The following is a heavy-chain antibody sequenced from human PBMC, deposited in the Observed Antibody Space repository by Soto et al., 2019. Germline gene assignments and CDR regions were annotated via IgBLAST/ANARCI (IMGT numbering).Heavy chain of an antibody. CDR1: GGSISGSPYH. V-gene: IGHV4-39*02. D-gene: IGHD3-22*01. CDR3: AIPPPIEVAGPDY. J-gene: IGHJ4*02. Sequence: PSETLSVTCTVSGGSISGSPYHWGWIRQPPGKGLEWIGSIGDDGRVYYNPSLRGRATLLVDTSNNRLSLNLNSVTAADTAVYYCAIPPPIEVAGPDYWGQGILVTVSS. CDR2: IGDDGRV.